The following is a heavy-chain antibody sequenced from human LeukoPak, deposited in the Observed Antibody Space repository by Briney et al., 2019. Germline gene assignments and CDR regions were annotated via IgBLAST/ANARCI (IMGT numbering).Heavy chain of an antibody. V-gene: IGHV4-38-2*02. CDR3: ARDQGYTTGFDRDY. CDR2: IYHSGST. J-gene: IGHJ4*02. Sequence: SETLSLTCTVSGYSISSGYYWGWIRQPPGKGLEWIGSIYHSGSTYYNPSLKSRVTISLDTSKNQFSLNVGSVTAADTAVYYCARDQGYTTGFDRDYWGQGTLVTVSS. D-gene: IGHD1-1*01. CDR1: GYSISSGYY.